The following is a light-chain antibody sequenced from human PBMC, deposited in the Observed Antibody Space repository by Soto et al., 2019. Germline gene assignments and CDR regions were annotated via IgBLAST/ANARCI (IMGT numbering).Light chain of an antibody. V-gene: IGKV1-27*01. J-gene: IGKJ3*01. CDR2: AAS. CDR1: QGISNY. CDR3: QKYNSAPRLT. Sequence: DIQMTQSPSSLSASVGDRVTITCRASQGISNYLAWYQQKPGKVPRLPIYAASTLQSGVPSRFSGSGSGTDFTLTISSLQPEDVATYYCQKYNSAPRLTFGPGTKVDIK.